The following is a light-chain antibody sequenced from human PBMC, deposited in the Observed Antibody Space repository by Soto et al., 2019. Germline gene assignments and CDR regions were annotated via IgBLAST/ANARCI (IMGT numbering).Light chain of an antibody. Sequence: QSALTQPASVSGSPGQSITISCTGTSSDVGSYNYVSWYQQHPGKAPKLMIYDVSNRPSGVSNSFSGSKSGNTASLTISGLQAEDEADYYCQSYTGSSTPYVFGNGTKVTVL. V-gene: IGLV2-14*03. J-gene: IGLJ1*01. CDR2: DVS. CDR3: QSYTGSSTPYV. CDR1: SSDVGSYNY.